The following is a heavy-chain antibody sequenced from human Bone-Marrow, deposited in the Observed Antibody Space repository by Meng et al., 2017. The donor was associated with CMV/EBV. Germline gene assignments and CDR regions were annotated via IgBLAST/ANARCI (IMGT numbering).Heavy chain of an antibody. J-gene: IGHJ4*02. D-gene: IGHD3/OR15-3a*01. V-gene: IGHV1-2*02. CDR3: ATGLGY. CDR1: GYTFIGYY. CDR2: INPNPNRGGT. Sequence: ASVKVSCKASGYTFIGYYIHWVRQAPGQGLEWMGWINPNPNRGGTEYAQKFQGRVTMTSDTSISTAYMELSRLRSDDTAVYYCATGLGYWGQGTLVTVS.